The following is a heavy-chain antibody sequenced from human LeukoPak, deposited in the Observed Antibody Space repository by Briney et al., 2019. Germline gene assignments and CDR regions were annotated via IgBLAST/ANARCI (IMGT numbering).Heavy chain of an antibody. CDR2: VSRSGGAM. Sequence: GGSLRLSCAASGFTFSDYYMTWIRQAPGKGLEWVSNVSRSGGAMYIDSVKGRFTISRDNAKNSLYLQMNSLRAEDTAVYYCAREPSFWGQGTLVTVSS. CDR1: GFTFSDYY. D-gene: IGHD3-16*02. CDR3: AREPSF. V-gene: IGHV3-11*01. J-gene: IGHJ4*02.